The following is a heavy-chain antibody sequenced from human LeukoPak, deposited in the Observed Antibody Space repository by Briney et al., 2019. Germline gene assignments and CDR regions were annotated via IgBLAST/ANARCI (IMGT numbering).Heavy chain of an antibody. D-gene: IGHD2-15*01. CDR1: GYTFTSYY. V-gene: IGHV1-46*01. CDR3: ARDPRGCSGGSCYHNWFDP. Sequence: GASVKVSCKASGYTFTSYYMHWVRQAPGQGLEWMGIINPSGGSTSYAQKFQGRVTMTRDTSISTAYMELSRLRSDDTAVYYCARDPRGCSGGSCYHNWFDPWGQGTLVTVSS. J-gene: IGHJ5*02. CDR2: INPSGGST.